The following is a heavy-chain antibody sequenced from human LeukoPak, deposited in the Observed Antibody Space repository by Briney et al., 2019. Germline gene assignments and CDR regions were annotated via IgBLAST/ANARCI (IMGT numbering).Heavy chain of an antibody. CDR2: INHSGST. D-gene: IGHD1-7*01. V-gene: IGHV4-34*01. Sequence: SETLSLTCAVYGGSFSGYYWSWIRQPPGKGLEWIGEINHSGSTNYNPSLKSRVTISVDTSKNQFSLKLSSVTAADTAVYYCAREGELELRDYWGQGTLVTVSS. CDR1: GGSFSGYY. J-gene: IGHJ4*02. CDR3: AREGELELRDY.